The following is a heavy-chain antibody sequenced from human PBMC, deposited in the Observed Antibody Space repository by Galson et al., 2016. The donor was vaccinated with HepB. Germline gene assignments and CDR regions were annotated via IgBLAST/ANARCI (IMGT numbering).Heavy chain of an antibody. D-gene: IGHD2-21*01. CDR3: VKEGVPTNCGGGGCYDNFDI. CDR2: IWYDGSHK. CDR1: GFAFSNHG. J-gene: IGHJ3*02. Sequence: SLRLSCAASGFAFSNHGIHWVRQAPGKGLEWVAVIWYDGSHKYYTDSVRGRFTISRDNSKNTVYLQMNRLRVEDTAVYYCVKEGVPTNCGGGGCYDNFDIWGKGTMLSVSS. V-gene: IGHV3-33*06.